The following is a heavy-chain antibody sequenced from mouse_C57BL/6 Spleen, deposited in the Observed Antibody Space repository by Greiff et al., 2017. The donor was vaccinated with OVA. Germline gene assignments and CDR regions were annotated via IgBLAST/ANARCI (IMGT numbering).Heavy chain of an antibody. V-gene: IGHV1-61*01. J-gene: IGHJ4*01. CDR1: GYTFTSYW. CDR2: IYPSDSET. D-gene: IGHD2-12*01. Sequence: VQLQQPGAELVRPGSSVKLSCKASGYTFTSYWMDWVKQRPGQGLEWIGNIYPSDSETHYNQKFKDKATLTVDKSSSTAYMQLSSLTSEDSAVYYCARISYYELPDYWGQGTSVTVSS. CDR3: ARISYYELPDY.